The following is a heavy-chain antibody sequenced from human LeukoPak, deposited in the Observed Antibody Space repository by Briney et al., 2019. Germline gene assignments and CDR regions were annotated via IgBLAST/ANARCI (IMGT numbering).Heavy chain of an antibody. V-gene: IGHV3-11*01. CDR2: ISTSSHMI. CDR3: GRDGSGSPDY. D-gene: IGHD1-26*01. J-gene: IGHJ4*02. Sequence: GGSLSLSCEASGFSFSDYYMTWIRQAPGKGLEWISYISTSSHMIYYADSVKGRFTNSRDNAKNSLYLQMNSLRAEDTAVYYCGRDGSGSPDYWGQGTLVTVSS. CDR1: GFSFSDYY.